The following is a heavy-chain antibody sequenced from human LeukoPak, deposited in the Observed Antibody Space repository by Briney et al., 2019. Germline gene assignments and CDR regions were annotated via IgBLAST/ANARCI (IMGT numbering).Heavy chain of an antibody. CDR2: ISGSGGST. Sequence: GGSLRLSCAASGFTFSSYAMSWVRQAPGKVLEWVSAISGSGGSTYYADSVKGRFTISRDNSKNTLYLQMNSLRAEDTAVYYCAKAGYSSSHFDYWGQGTLVTVSS. CDR3: AKAGYSSSHFDY. D-gene: IGHD6-13*01. CDR1: GFTFSSYA. J-gene: IGHJ4*02. V-gene: IGHV3-23*01.